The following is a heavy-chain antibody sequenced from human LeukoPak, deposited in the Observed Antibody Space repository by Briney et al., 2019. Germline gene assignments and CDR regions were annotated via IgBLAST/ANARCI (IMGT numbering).Heavy chain of an antibody. Sequence: QAGGSLRLSCVASGFTFSNYWMSWVRQAPGKGLEWVANIKEDGSEKYYVDSVKGRFTISRDSARNSLYLQMNSLRAEDTAVYYCASGRQLGYWGQGTLVTVSS. CDR3: ASGRQLGY. CDR2: IKEDGSEK. CDR1: GFTFSNYW. J-gene: IGHJ4*02. D-gene: IGHD6-13*01. V-gene: IGHV3-7*01.